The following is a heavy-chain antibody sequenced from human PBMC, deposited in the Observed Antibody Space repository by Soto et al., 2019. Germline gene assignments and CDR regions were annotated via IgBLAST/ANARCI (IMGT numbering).Heavy chain of an antibody. CDR3: LRGRSNDFRLSPPPKFDP. CDR2: IGTLFDT. Sequence: PGGSLRLSCVASGFTFSTYDLHWVRQVPGKRLEWVSAIGTLFDTYYTASVEGRFTVSRENARNSFFLQMNSLRVGDTAIYYCLRGRSNDFRLSPPPKFDPWGRGTKVTVSS. J-gene: IGHJ5*02. CDR1: GFTFSTYD. V-gene: IGHV3-13*01. D-gene: IGHD3-16*01.